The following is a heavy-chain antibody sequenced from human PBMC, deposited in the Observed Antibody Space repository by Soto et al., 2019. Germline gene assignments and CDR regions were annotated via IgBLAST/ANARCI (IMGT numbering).Heavy chain of an antibody. V-gene: IGHV4-31*03. CDR3: ARERTTYYDFWSGYFGSEWFYCMDV. CDR2: IYYSGST. Sequence: SETLSLTCTVSGGSISSGGYYWSWIRQHPGKGLEWIGYIYYSGSTYYNPSLKSRVTISVDTSKNQFSLKLSSVTAADTAVYYCARERTTYYDFWSGYFGSEWFYCMDVCGQRTTVTVSS. D-gene: IGHD3-3*01. CDR1: GGSISSGGYY. J-gene: IGHJ6*02.